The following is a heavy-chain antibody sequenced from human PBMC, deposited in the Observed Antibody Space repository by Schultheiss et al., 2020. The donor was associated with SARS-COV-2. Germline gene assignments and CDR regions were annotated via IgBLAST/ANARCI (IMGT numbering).Heavy chain of an antibody. CDR2: ISGSVGST. CDR1: GFTVSSNY. Sequence: GGSLRLSCAASGFTVSSNYMSWVRQAPGKGLEWVSAISGSVGSTYYADSVKGRFTISRDNSKNTLYLQMNSLRAEDTAVYYCARAEVRYYGMDVWGQGTTVTVSS. CDR3: ARAEVRYYGMDV. J-gene: IGHJ6*02. V-gene: IGHV3-66*02.